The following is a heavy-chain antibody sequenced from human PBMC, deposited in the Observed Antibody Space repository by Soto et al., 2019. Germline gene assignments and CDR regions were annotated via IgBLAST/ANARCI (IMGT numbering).Heavy chain of an antibody. CDR3: TTDRYCDYDYYYYMDV. CDR1: GFTFSNAW. CDR2: IKSKTDGGTT. Sequence: EVQLVESGGGLVKPGGSLRLSCAASGFTFSNAWMSWVRQAPGKGLEWGGRIKSKTDGGTTDYAAPVKGRFTISSDDSKNTLYLQMNSLKTEDTAVYYCTTDRYCDYDYYYYMDVWGKGTTVTVFS. V-gene: IGHV3-15*01. D-gene: IGHD4-17*01. J-gene: IGHJ6*03.